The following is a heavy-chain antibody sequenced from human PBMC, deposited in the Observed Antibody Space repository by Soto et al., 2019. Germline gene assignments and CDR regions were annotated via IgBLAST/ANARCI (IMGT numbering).Heavy chain of an antibody. J-gene: IGHJ4*02. Sequence: PGGSLRLSCAAAGFTFSNYSRNWVRQAPGKGLEWVSYISSSSGTIYYADSVKGRFTISRDNAKNSLFLQMNRLRDEDTAVYYCARDCLTVLLYFDYWGQGTLVTVSS. CDR3: ARDCLTVLLYFDY. V-gene: IGHV3-48*02. CDR2: ISSSSGTI. D-gene: IGHD2-21*01. CDR1: GFTFSNYS.